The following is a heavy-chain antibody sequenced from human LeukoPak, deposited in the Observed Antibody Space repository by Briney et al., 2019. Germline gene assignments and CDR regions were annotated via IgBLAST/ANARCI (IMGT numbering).Heavy chain of an antibody. D-gene: IGHD3-3*01. CDR2: ISSSDRTI. CDR1: GFTSSDYY. J-gene: IGHJ4*02. CDR3: ARDFAIFGTPFPFY. V-gene: IGHV3-11*01. Sequence: PGGSLRLSCAASGFTSSDYYMSWIRQAPGKGLEWVSYISSSDRTIHYADSVKGRFTISRDNAKNSLYLQMNSLRAEDTAVYYCARDFAIFGTPFPFYWGQGTLVTASS.